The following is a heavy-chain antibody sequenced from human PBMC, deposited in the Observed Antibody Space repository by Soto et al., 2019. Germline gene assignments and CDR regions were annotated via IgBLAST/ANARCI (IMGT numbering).Heavy chain of an antibody. V-gene: IGHV3-7*01. CDR1: GFTFSSYW. J-gene: IGHJ4*02. D-gene: IGHD5-12*01. Sequence: EVQLVESGGGLVQPGGSLRLSCAASGFTFSSYWMSWVRQAPGKGLEWVANIKQDGSEKYYVDSVKGRFTISRDNAKNALYLQMNSLRAEDTAVYYCARDGANSGYDYGYWGQGTLVTVSS. CDR2: IKQDGSEK. CDR3: ARDGANSGYDYGY.